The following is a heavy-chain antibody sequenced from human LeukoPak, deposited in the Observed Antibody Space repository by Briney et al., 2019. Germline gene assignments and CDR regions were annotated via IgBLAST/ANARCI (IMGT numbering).Heavy chain of an antibody. V-gene: IGHV3-30*01. D-gene: IGHD1-7*01. CDR1: GFTFSSYA. CDR2: ISYDGSNK. J-gene: IGHJ4*02. Sequence: GRSLRLSCAASGFTFSSYAMHWVRQAPGKGLEWVAVISYDGSNKYYADSVKGRFTISRDNSKNTLYLQMNSLRAEDTAVYYCARGQLELRSWYFDYWGQGTLVTVSS. CDR3: ARGQLELRSWYFDY.